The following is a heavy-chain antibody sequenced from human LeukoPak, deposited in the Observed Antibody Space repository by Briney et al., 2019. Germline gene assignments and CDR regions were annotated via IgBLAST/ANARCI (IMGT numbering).Heavy chain of an antibody. CDR1: GYSISSGYY. Sequence: KPSETLSLTCTVSGYSISSGYYWGWIRQPPGKGLEWIGSIHHSGSSSYNPSLRSRVTISVDTSKNQFSLKLNSVTAADTAVYYCARVSAAAGLVYWGQGTLVTVSS. CDR2: IHHSGSS. J-gene: IGHJ4*02. V-gene: IGHV4-38-2*02. CDR3: ARVSAAAGLVY. D-gene: IGHD6-13*01.